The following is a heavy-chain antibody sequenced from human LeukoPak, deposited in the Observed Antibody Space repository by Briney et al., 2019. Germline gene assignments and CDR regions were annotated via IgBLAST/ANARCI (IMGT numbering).Heavy chain of an antibody. CDR2: IKPDGSEK. Sequence: PGGSLSLSCAASGLTCSSYWMSWVRQAPGKGLECVANIKPDGSEKNYVDSVKGRFTIYRDDPHNTLYLQMNSLRAEDTAVYFCARGGVDYYGSGTYYLMYYFDYWGQGALVTVSS. V-gene: IGHV3-7*03. J-gene: IGHJ4*02. CDR1: GLTCSSYW. D-gene: IGHD3-10*01. CDR3: ARGGVDYYGSGTYYLMYYFDY.